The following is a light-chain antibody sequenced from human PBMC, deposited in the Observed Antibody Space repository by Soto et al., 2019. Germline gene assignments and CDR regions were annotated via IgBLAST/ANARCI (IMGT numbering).Light chain of an antibody. CDR3: QQYNNWPRT. CDR1: QSVSSN. V-gene: IGKV3-15*01. CDR2: GAS. Sequence: EMVMTQSPATLSVSPGERATLSCRASQSVSSNLAWYQQRPGQAPRLLLYGASTRATGVPARFSGSGSGTEFTLTISSLQSEDFAVYYCQQYNNWPRTCGQGTKVDSK. J-gene: IGKJ2*01.